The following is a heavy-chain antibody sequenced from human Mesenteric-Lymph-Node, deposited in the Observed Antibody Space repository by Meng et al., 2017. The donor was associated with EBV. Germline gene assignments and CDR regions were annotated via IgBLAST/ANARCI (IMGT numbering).Heavy chain of an antibody. CDR3: ARGNEYCSGGSCTQNWFDP. J-gene: IGHJ5*02. CDR1: GGSFSGYY. CDR2: INHSGST. V-gene: IGHV4-34*01. D-gene: IGHD2-15*01. Sequence: QVQLQQWGAGLLKPSETLSLTCAVXGGSFSGYYWSWIRQPPGKGLEWIGEINHSGSTNYNPSLKSRVTISVDTSKNQFSLKLSSVTAADTAVYYCARGNEYCSGGSCTQNWFDPWGQGTLVTV.